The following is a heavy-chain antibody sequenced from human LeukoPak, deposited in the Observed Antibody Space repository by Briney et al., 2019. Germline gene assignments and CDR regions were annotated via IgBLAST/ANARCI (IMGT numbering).Heavy chain of an antibody. D-gene: IGHD5-24*01. J-gene: IGHJ3*02. CDR1: GYTFTSYY. CDR2: INPSGGST. CDR3: ARVVEMATAHDAFDI. V-gene: IGHV1-46*01. Sequence: GASVKVSCKASGYTFTSYYMHWVRQAPGQGLEWMGIINPSGGSTSYAQKFQGRVTMTRDMSTSTVYMELSSLRSEDTAVYYCARVVEMATAHDAFDIWGQGTMVTVSS.